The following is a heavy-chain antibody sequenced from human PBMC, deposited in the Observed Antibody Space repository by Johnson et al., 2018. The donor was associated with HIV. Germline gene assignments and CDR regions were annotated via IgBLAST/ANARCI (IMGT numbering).Heavy chain of an antibody. D-gene: IGHD3-3*02. V-gene: IGHV3-30*04. CDR2: ISYYASNK. Sequence: QVQLVESGGGVVQPGRSLRLSCAASGFTFCSSAMHWVRQAPGKVLEWVAVISYYASNKYYADSVMGRFTISRDNAKNTLYLQMDSLGAEDTAVYFCARVQVLADDVFNIWGQGTMVTVAS. CDR3: ARVQVLADDVFNI. CDR1: GFTFCSSA. J-gene: IGHJ3*02.